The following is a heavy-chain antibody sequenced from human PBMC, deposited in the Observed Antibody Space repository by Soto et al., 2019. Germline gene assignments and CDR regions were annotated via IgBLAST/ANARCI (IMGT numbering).Heavy chain of an antibody. CDR1: GGSISSGGYY. J-gene: IGHJ3*02. CDR3: ARLSPANFDWLSRTHAFDI. V-gene: IGHV4-31*03. D-gene: IGHD3-9*01. CDR2: IYYSGST. Sequence: QVQLQESGPGLVKPSQTLSLTCTVSGGSISSGGYYWSWIRQHPGKGLEWIGYIYYSGSTYYNPSLKSRVTISVDTSKNQFSLKLSSVTAADTAVYYCARLSPANFDWLSRTHAFDIWGQGTMVTVSS.